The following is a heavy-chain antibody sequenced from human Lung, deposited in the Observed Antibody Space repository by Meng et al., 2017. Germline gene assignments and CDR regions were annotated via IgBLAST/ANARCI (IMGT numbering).Heavy chain of an antibody. J-gene: IGHJ4*02. CDR1: GGSFSDSN. V-gene: IGHV4-34*05. Sequence: VQVQQWGAGLLTASETLSLTCVASGGSFSDSNWWWRRAPRGEGLGWSGEITNSGRTNYNPYFESRATISVDTSKNNLSLKLSSVTAADSAVYYCARGPTKMADDFDYWGQGTLVTVSS. CDR3: ARGPTKMADDFDY. D-gene: IGHD5-24*01. CDR2: ITNSGRT.